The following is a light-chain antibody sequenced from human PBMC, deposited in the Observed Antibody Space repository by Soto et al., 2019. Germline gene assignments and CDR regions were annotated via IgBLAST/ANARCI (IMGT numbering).Light chain of an antibody. Sequence: DIQMTHSPSSLSASVGDGVSIPCLAIQAIGGHLNWYQQKPGTPPKLLIYAASSFQSGVPSRFSGSGSGTDFTLTISSLQPEDSATYSCQQSYSTPYTFGQGTKVDIK. CDR3: QQSYSTPYT. V-gene: IGKV1-39*01. J-gene: IGKJ2*01. CDR1: QAIGGH. CDR2: AAS.